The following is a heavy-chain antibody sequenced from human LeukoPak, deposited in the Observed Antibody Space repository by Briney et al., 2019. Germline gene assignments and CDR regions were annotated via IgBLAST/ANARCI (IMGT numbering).Heavy chain of an antibody. J-gene: IGHJ4*02. CDR3: ARGNLVGSSTDY. D-gene: IGHD6-13*01. CDR1: GYTFTNYD. CDR2: MNPNSGNT. Sequence: GASVKVSCKASGYTFTNYDINWVRQAAGQGLEWMGWMNPNSGNTGYAQKFQGRVTITRNTSISTAYMELSSLRSEDTAVYYCARGNLVGSSTDYWGQGTLVTVSS. V-gene: IGHV1-8*01.